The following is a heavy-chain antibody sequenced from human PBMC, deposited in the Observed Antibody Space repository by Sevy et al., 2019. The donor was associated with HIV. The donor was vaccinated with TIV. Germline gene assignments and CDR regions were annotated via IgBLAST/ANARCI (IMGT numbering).Heavy chain of an antibody. Sequence: GGSLRLSCAASGFTVSSNYMSWVRQAPGKGLEWVSVIYSGGSTYYADSAKVRFTISRDNSKKTLYLQMNSLRGEDTAVYYCARDRGDGYNYGQFDYWGQGTLVTVSS. CDR3: ARDRGDGYNYGQFDY. J-gene: IGHJ4*02. CDR2: IYSGGST. CDR1: GFTVSSNY. D-gene: IGHD5-12*01. V-gene: IGHV3-53*01.